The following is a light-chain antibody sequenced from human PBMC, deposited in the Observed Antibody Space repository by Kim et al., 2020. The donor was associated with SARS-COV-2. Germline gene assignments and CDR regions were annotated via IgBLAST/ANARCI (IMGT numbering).Light chain of an antibody. CDR3: NSYAGNNNWV. CDR1: SSDVSGYNY. J-gene: IGLJ3*02. CDR2: QVT. Sequence: GQSVTITFTGTSSDVSGYNYVSWYQQHPGKAPVVIIYQVTKRPSGVPGRFSASKSDNTASLTVSGVQSEDEADYYCNSYAGNNNWVFGGGTKLTVL. V-gene: IGLV2-8*01.